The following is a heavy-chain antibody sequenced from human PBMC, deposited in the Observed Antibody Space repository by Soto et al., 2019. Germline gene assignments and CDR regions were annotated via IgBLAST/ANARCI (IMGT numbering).Heavy chain of an antibody. V-gene: IGHV3-30-3*01. J-gene: IGHJ4*02. CDR3: ARARGQQQLETSSSDY. D-gene: IGHD6-13*01. Sequence: QVQLVESGGGVVQPGRSLRLSCAASGFTFSSYAMHWVRQAPGKGLEWVAVISYDGSNKYYADSVKGRFTISRDNSKNTLYLQMNSLRAEDTAVYYCARARGQQQLETSSSDYWGQGTLVTVSS. CDR1: GFTFSSYA. CDR2: ISYDGSNK.